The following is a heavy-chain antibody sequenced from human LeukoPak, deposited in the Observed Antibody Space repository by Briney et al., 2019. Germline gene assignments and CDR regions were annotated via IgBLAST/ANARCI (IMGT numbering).Heavy chain of an antibody. J-gene: IGHJ6*03. CDR2: ISGSGGST. CDR1: GFTFSSYA. Sequence: GGSLRLSCAASGFTFSSYAMSWVRQAPGKGLEWVSAISGSGGSTYYADSVKGRFTISRDNSKNTLYLQMNSLRAEDTAVYYCAKCADDSSGYYSYLMDVWGKGTTVTVSS. D-gene: IGHD3-22*01. V-gene: IGHV3-23*01. CDR3: AKCADDSSGYYSYLMDV.